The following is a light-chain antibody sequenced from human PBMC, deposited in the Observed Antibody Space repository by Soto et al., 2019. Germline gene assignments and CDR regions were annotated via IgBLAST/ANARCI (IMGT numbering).Light chain of an antibody. CDR2: EVS. CDR1: SSYVGSSDL. CDR3: CSYTCTSTYV. Sequence: QSVLTQPASVSGSPGQSIAISRTGTSSYVGSSDLVSWYQQHPGKAPKFMIYEVSKRPSGVSDRFSGSKSDNTSSLSFFGFQAEDEADYYCCSYTCTSTYVFGTGTKVTDL. V-gene: IGLV2-23*02. J-gene: IGLJ1*01.